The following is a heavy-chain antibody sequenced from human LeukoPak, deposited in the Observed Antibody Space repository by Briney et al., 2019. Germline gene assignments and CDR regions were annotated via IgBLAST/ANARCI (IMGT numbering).Heavy chain of an antibody. Sequence: SETLSLTCAVYGGSFSGYFWSWIRQPPGKGLEWIGYVYYSGSTNYNPSLKSRVTISVDTSKKQFSLKLSSATAADTAVYYCARVLDLSKRGLDAFDIWGQGTMVTVSS. CDR2: VYYSGST. CDR3: ARVLDLSKRGLDAFDI. J-gene: IGHJ3*02. V-gene: IGHV4-59*01. CDR1: GGSFSGYF. D-gene: IGHD3-16*01.